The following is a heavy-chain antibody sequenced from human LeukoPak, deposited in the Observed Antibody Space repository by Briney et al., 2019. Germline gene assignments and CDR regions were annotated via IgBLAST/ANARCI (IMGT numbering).Heavy chain of an antibody. CDR2: ISYDGSNK. Sequence: GGSLRLSCAASGFTFSSYAMHWVRQAPGKGLEWVAVISYDGSNKYYADSVKGRFTISRDNSKNTLYLQMNSLRAEDTAVYYCARVRITMIVVDAFDIWGQGTMVTVSS. D-gene: IGHD3-22*01. J-gene: IGHJ3*02. CDR1: GFTFSSYA. V-gene: IGHV3-30*01. CDR3: ARVRITMIVVDAFDI.